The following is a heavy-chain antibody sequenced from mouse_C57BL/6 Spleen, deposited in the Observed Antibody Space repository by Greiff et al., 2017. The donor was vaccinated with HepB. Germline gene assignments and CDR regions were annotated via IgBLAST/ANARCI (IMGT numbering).Heavy chain of an antibody. CDR1: GFTFSSYA. Sequence: EVKLVESGGGLVKPGGSLKLSCAASGFTFSSYAMSWVRQTPEKRLEWVATISDGGSYTYYPDNVKGRFTISRDNAKNNLYLQMSHLKSEDTAIYYCARDRYGSSFAYGGQGTLVTVSA. CDR3: ARDRYGSSFAY. D-gene: IGHD1-1*01. J-gene: IGHJ3*01. V-gene: IGHV5-4*01. CDR2: ISDGGSYT.